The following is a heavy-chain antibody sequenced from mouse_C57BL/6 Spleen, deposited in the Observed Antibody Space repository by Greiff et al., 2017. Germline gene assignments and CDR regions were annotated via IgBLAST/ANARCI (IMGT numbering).Heavy chain of an antibody. CDR1: GYTFTSYW. CDR3: ARPAQGPFAD. V-gene: IGHV1-69*01. CDR2: IDPSDSYT. D-gene: IGHD3-2*02. Sequence: QVQLKQSGAELVMPGASVKLSCKASGYTFTSYWMHWVKQRPGQGLEWIGEIDPSDSYTHYNQKFKGKSTLTVDKSSSTAYMQLSSLTSEDSAVYYCARPAQGPFADWGQGTLVTVSA. J-gene: IGHJ3*01.